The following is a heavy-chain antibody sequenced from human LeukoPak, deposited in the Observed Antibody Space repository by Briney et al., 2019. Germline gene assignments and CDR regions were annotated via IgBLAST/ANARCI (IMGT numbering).Heavy chain of an antibody. V-gene: IGHV1-2*02. CDR3: ARDSLGSWYDGTFDY. J-gene: IGHJ4*02. Sequence: ASVKVSCKASGYTFTGYYMHWVRQAPGQGPEWMGWINPNSGGTNYAQKLQGRVTMTRDTSISTACMELSSLRSDDTAVYYCARDSLGSWYDGTFDYWGQGTLVTVSS. D-gene: IGHD6-13*01. CDR2: INPNSGGT. CDR1: GYTFTGYY.